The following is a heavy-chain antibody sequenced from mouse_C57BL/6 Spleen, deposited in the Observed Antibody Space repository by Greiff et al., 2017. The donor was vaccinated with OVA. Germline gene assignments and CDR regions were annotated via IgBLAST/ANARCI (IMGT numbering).Heavy chain of an antibody. CDR3: AREDYYDYDERYFDV. CDR2: IGPGSGST. D-gene: IGHD2-4*01. V-gene: IGHV1-77*01. Sequence: QVQLQQSGAELVKPGASVKISCKASGYTFTDYYINWVKQRPGQGLEWIGKIGPGSGSTYYNEKFKGKATLTADKSSSTAYMQLSSLTSEDSAVDFCAREDYYDYDERYFDVWGTGTTVTVSS. CDR1: GYTFTDYY. J-gene: IGHJ1*03.